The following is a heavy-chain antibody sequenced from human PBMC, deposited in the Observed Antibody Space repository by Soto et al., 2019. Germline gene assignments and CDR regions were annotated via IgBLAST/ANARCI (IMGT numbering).Heavy chain of an antibody. J-gene: IGHJ4*02. V-gene: IGHV3-23*01. Sequence: EVQVLESGGGLVQPGGSLRLSCVVSVFPFGANAMSWIRQAPGKGLEWVSGLSNTGRRTSYADSVKGRFNISRDNSENTVYLQMNSLRVEDTAVYYCATEMGATQGPFDNWGQGTLVTVSS. CDR3: ATEMGATQGPFDN. D-gene: IGHD1-26*01. CDR2: LSNTGRRT. CDR1: VFPFGANA.